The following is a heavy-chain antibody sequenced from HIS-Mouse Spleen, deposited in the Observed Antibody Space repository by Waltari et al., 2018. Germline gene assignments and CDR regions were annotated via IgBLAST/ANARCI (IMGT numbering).Heavy chain of an antibody. J-gene: IGHJ4*02. D-gene: IGHD6-6*01. V-gene: IGHV5-51*01. Sequence: EVQLVQSGAEVKKPGESLKISCKGSGYSFTSYWIGWVRQMPGKGLEWMGIIYPGDSYTRYSPSFQGHVPISADKSISTAYLQWSSLKASDTAMYYCARHGLYSSSSVDYWGQGTLVTVSS. CDR1: GYSFTSYW. CDR2: IYPGDSYT. CDR3: ARHGLYSSSSVDY.